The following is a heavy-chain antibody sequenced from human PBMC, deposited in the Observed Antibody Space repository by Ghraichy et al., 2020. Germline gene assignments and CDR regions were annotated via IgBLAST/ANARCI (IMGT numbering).Heavy chain of an antibody. CDR3: ARGRGSGSYLIDY. D-gene: IGHD3-10*01. J-gene: IGHJ4*02. CDR2: ISHDGSNK. Sequence: GGSLRLSCVASGFTFSTYAIHWVRQAPGEGLEWLALISHDGSNKPYADSVKGRFTISRDNSKKTVYIQMNSLITEDTAVYYCARGRGSGSYLIDYWGQGTLVTVSS. CDR1: GFTFSTYA. V-gene: IGHV3-30-3*01.